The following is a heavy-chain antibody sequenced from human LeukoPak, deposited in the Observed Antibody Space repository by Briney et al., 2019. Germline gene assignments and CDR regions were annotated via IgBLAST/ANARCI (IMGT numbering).Heavy chain of an antibody. CDR2: INSDGSST. Sequence: GGSLRLSCAASGFTFSSYWMHWVRQAPGKGLVWVSRINSDGSSTSYADSVKGRFTISRDNAKNSLYLQMNSLRDEDTAVYYCASESTDYFDYWGQGTLVTVSS. CDR1: GFTFSSYW. V-gene: IGHV3-74*01. CDR3: ASESTDYFDY. D-gene: IGHD5/OR15-5a*01. J-gene: IGHJ4*02.